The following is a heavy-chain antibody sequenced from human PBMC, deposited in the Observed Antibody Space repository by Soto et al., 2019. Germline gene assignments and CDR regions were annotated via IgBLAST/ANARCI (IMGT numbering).Heavy chain of an antibody. CDR1: GGTFSSYA. CDR2: IIPIFGTA. CDR3: ARDRGASSGYYPYWFDP. J-gene: IGHJ5*02. V-gene: IGHV1-69*12. Sequence: QVQLVQSGAEVKKPGSSVKVSCKASGGTFSSYAISWVRQAPGQGLEWMGEIIPIFGTANYAQKFQGRVTITADESTSTAYMELSSLRSEDTAVYYCARDRGASSGYYPYWFDPWGQGPLVTVSS. D-gene: IGHD3-22*01.